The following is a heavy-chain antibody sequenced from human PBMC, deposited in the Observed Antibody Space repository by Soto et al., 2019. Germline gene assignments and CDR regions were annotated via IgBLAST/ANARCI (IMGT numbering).Heavy chain of an antibody. Sequence: GGSLRLSCAASGFTFSSYAMSWVRQAPGKGLEWVSAISGSGGSTYYADSVKGRFTISRDNSKNTLYLQMNSLRAEDTAVYYCAKVRVSSGWRTVVDAFDIWGQGTMVTVSS. CDR3: AKVRVSSGWRTVVDAFDI. D-gene: IGHD6-19*01. J-gene: IGHJ3*02. V-gene: IGHV3-23*01. CDR1: GFTFSSYA. CDR2: ISGSGGST.